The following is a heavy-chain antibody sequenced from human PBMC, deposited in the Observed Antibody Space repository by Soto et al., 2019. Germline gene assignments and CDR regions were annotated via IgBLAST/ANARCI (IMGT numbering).Heavy chain of an antibody. J-gene: IGHJ4*02. V-gene: IGHV3-23*01. D-gene: IGHD3-22*01. CDR1: GFIFRNYA. CDR2: ITLSGGSV. CDR3: AKFGDYYYSLFDY. Sequence: EVQLSESGGGLVHPGGSLRLSCAASGFIFRNYAMSWVRQAPGKGLEWVSVITLSGGSVYYADSVKGRFTVSRDNSQNTLYLQMNSVRAEDTAVYYCAKFGDYYYSLFDYWGQGTPVTVSS.